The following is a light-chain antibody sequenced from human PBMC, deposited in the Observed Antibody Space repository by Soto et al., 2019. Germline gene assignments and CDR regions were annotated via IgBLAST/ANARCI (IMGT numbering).Light chain of an antibody. CDR2: AAS. J-gene: IGKJ1*01. CDR1: QSISSY. Sequence: DIPMTQSPSSLSASVGDRVTITCRASQSISSYLNWYQQKPGKAPKLLIYAASSLQSGVPSRFSGSGSGTDFTLTISSLQPEDFATYYCQRSNSTPWTFGQGTQVEIK. CDR3: QRSNSTPWT. V-gene: IGKV1-39*01.